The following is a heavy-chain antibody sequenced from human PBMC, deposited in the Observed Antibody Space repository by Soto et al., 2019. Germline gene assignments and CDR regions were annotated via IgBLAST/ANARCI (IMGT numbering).Heavy chain of an antibody. V-gene: IGHV3-23*03. CDR2: ILSDYNT. CDR3: ARRTSGYFGY. J-gene: IGHJ4*02. Sequence: EVHLLQSGGGLVQPGGSLTLSCAASGFTFSDYTMTWVRQAPGKVLECVSVILSDYNTYYADSVRGRFTISRDNSKNTLSLEMNSLRAEDTAVYFCARRTSGYFGYWGQGALVTVSS. CDR1: GFTFSDYT. D-gene: IGHD6-19*01.